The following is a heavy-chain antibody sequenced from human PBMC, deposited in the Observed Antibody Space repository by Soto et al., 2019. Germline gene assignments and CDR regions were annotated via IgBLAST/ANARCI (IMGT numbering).Heavy chain of an antibody. CDR2: IPYDGSNK. Sequence: GVSLRLSCAASGFTFSSYAMHWVRQAPGKGLEWVAVIPYDGSNKYYADSVKGRFTISRDNSKNTLYLQMNSLRAEDTAVYYCARDRSILWFGELPPYGMDVWGQGTTVTVSS. J-gene: IGHJ6*02. CDR1: GFTFSSYA. V-gene: IGHV3-30-3*01. D-gene: IGHD3-10*01. CDR3: ARDRSILWFGELPPYGMDV.